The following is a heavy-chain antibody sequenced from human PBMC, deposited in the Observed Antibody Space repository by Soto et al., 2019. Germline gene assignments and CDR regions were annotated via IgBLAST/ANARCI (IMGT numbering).Heavy chain of an antibody. CDR2: ISGSGGST. D-gene: IGHD6-19*01. Sequence: LRLSFAASGXTFSSYAMSWVRQAPGKGLEWVSAISGSGGSTYYADSVKGRFTISRDNSKNTLYLQMNSLRAEDTAVYYCAKSSGWARYYFDYWGQGTLVTVSS. J-gene: IGHJ4*02. CDR1: GXTFSSYA. CDR3: AKSSGWARYYFDY. V-gene: IGHV3-23*01.